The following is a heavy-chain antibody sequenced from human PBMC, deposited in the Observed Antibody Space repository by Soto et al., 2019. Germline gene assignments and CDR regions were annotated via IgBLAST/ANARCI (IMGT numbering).Heavy chain of an antibody. Sequence: QVQLVESGGGVVQPGRSLRLSCAASGFIFSSYAMHWVRQAPGKGLEWVAVISYDGSNKYYADSVKGRFTNSRDNSKNTLYLQMNSLRAEDTAVYYCARTGLLHGMDVWGQGTTVTVSS. D-gene: IGHD2-15*01. CDR3: ARTGLLHGMDV. V-gene: IGHV3-30-3*01. CDR1: GFIFSSYA. CDR2: ISYDGSNK. J-gene: IGHJ6*02.